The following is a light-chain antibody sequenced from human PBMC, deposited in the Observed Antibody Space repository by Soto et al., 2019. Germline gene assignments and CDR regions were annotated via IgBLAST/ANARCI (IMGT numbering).Light chain of an antibody. J-gene: IGKJ5*01. CDR2: GAS. Sequence: EIVMTHSPATLSVSPWEIVTLSCRTSHSVNSHVAWYQQKPGQAPRLLLYGASTRATGIPVRFSGSGFGTEFTLTISSLQSEDFAVYYCQQYKNWPLFGQGTRLEIK. V-gene: IGKV3-15*01. CDR1: HSVNSH. CDR3: QQYKNWPL.